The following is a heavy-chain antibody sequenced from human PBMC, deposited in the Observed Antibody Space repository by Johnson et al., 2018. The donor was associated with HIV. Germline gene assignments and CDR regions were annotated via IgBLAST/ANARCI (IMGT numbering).Heavy chain of an antibody. D-gene: IGHD3-22*01. Sequence: QVQLVESGGGVVQPGRSLRLSCSASGFTFSTYGMHWVRQAPGKGLEWVAFIRYDRSIKYYADSVKGLFTISRDNSMNTLYLQMNSLRAEDTAVYYCAKDLSDSSGYHDAFDIWGQGTMVTVSS. CDR1: GFTFSTYG. V-gene: IGHV3-30*02. CDR2: IRYDRSIK. CDR3: AKDLSDSSGYHDAFDI. J-gene: IGHJ3*02.